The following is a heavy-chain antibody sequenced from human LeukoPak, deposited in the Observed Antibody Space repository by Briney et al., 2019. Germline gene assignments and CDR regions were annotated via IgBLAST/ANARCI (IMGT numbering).Heavy chain of an antibody. Sequence: PSETLSLTCTVSGGSISSINYYWGWIRQPPGKGLEWIGSIYYSGSTYYNPSLKSRFTISVDTSKNQFSLKESSVTAADTAVYYCASRGIVGITDFQHWGQGTLVTVSS. J-gene: IGHJ1*01. CDR2: IYYSGST. D-gene: IGHD1-26*01. V-gene: IGHV4-39*07. CDR3: ASRGIVGITDFQH. CDR1: GGSISSINYY.